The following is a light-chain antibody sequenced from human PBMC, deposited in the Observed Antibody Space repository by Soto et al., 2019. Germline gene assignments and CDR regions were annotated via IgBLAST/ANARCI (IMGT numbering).Light chain of an antibody. J-gene: IGLJ1*01. CDR1: SSDVGGYNY. CDR2: DVS. V-gene: IGLV2-14*01. CDR3: SSYTSSSTHYV. Sequence: QSVLTQPASVSGSPGQSITISCTGTSSDVGGYNYVSWYQQHPGKAHKLMIYDVSNRPSGVSNRFSGSKSGNTASLTISELQAEDEADYYCSSYTSSSTHYVFGTGTKVTVL.